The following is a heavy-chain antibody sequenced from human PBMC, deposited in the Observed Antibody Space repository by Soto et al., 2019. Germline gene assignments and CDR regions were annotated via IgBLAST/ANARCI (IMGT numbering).Heavy chain of an antibody. CDR3: AKDQNYYDSSGYPPD. CDR2: ISSSDSIV. Sequence: LRLSCAASGFTFSDYYMSWIRQAPGKGLEWVSYISSSDSIVSYADSVKGRFTISRDNSKNTLYLQMNSLRAEDTAVYYCAKDQNYYDSSGYPPDWGQGTLVTVSS. D-gene: IGHD3-22*01. V-gene: IGHV3-11*04. J-gene: IGHJ4*02. CDR1: GFTFSDYY.